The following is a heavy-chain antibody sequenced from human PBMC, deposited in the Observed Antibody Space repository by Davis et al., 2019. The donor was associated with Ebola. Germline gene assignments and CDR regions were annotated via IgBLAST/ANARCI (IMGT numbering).Heavy chain of an antibody. CDR2: IRSKANSYAT. CDR3: TNAVTTTDY. V-gene: IGHV3-73*01. D-gene: IGHD4-17*01. Sequence: GESLKISCAASGFTFSGFAMHWVRQASGKGLEWVGRIRSKANSYATAYAASVKGRFTISRDDSKNTAYLQMNSLKTEDTAVYYCTNAVTTTDYWGQGTLVTVSS. CDR1: GFTFSGFA. J-gene: IGHJ4*02.